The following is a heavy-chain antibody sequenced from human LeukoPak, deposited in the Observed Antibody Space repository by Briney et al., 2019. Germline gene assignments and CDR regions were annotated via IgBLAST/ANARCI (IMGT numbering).Heavy chain of an antibody. J-gene: IGHJ5*02. CDR1: GGSISSSSYY. CDR2: IYYSGST. D-gene: IGHD6-13*01. CDR3: ARHCGGSIAAAGTGWFDP. Sequence: SETLSLTCTVSGGSISSSSYYWGWIRQPPGKGLEWIGRIYYSGSTYYNPSLKSRVTISVDTSKDQFSLKLSSVTAADTAVYYCARHCGGSIAAAGTGWFDPWGQGTLVTVSS. V-gene: IGHV4-39*01.